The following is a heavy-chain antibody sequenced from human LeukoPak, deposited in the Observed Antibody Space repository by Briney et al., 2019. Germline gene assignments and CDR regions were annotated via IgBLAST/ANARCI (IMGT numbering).Heavy chain of an antibody. CDR3: ARVRSASYFDY. D-gene: IGHD3-3*01. J-gene: IGHJ4*02. CDR2: IGSSSNPI. V-gene: IGHV3-48*04. CDR1: GLIFSSNS. Sequence: GGSVRLSCAASGLIFSSNSMSWVRQAPGKGLEWVSYIGSSSNPIHYADSVKGRFTISRDNAKNSLYLQMNSLRAEDTAVYYCARVRSASYFDYWGQGALVTVSS.